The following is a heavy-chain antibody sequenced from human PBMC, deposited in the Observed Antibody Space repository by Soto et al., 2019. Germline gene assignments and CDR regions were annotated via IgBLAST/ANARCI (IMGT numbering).Heavy chain of an antibody. CDR1: GYTFTSYA. CDR3: ARPLENYDFWSGYYTPPYYYYGMDV. D-gene: IGHD3-3*01. CDR2: INAGNGNT. V-gene: IGHV1-3*01. Sequence: GASVKVSLKSAGYTFTSYAIHWVRQAPGQRLECMGWINAGNGNTKYSQKFQGRVTITRDTSASTAYMELSSLRSEDTAVYYCARPLENYDFWSGYYTPPYYYYGMDVWGQGTTVTVSS. J-gene: IGHJ6*02.